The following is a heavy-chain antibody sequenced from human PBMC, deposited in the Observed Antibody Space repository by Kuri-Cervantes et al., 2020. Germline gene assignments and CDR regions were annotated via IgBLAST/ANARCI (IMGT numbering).Heavy chain of an antibody. J-gene: IGHJ4*02. V-gene: IGHV4-39*07. Sequence: SETLSLTCTVSGGSISSSSYYWGWIRQPPGKGLEWIGSIYYSGSTYYNPSLKSRVTISVDTSKNQFSLKLSSVTAADTAVYYCARGGFRHIDYWGQGTRVPSPQ. CDR2: IYYSGST. D-gene: IGHD3-10*01. CDR3: ARGGFRHIDY. CDR1: GGSISSSSYY.